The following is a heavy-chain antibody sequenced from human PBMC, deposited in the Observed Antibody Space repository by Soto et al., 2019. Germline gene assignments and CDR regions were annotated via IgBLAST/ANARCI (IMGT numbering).Heavy chain of an antibody. CDR2: MSSSSSYI. J-gene: IGHJ4*02. Sequence: GESLKISCAASGFTFSSYSMNWVRQAPGKGLEWVSSMSSSSSYIYYADSVKGRFTISRDNAKNSLYLQMNSLRAEDTAVYYCARGPGIAVAGTGYWGQGTLVTVSS. V-gene: IGHV3-21*01. CDR3: ARGPGIAVAGTGY. CDR1: GFTFSSYS. D-gene: IGHD6-19*01.